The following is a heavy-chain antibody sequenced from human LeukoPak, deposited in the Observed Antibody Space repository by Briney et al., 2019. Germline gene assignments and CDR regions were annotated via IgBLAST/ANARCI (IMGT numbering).Heavy chain of an antibody. J-gene: IGHJ5*02. D-gene: IGHD3-16*01. CDR1: GRPPRSKD. Sequence: SVKVSCKASGRPPRSKDITWVRQAPGQGLEWVGGLTPTSGTGNTAQKFQGRVAVTADESTSTVYMELSSLRFDDTALYYCARVSSIMGGGYNFFDPWGQGTLITVSS. V-gene: IGHV1-69*13. CDR2: LTPTSGTG. CDR3: ARVSSIMGGGYNFFDP.